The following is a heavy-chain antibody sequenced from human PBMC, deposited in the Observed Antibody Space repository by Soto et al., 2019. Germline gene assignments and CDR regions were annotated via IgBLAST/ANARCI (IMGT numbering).Heavy chain of an antibody. CDR1: GFGVTESGTD. CDR3: AREVVVVATAKVDR. J-gene: IGHJ5*02. CDR2: FYRGGRR. V-gene: IGHV3-53*03. D-gene: IGHD2-15*01. Sequence: EVQMVESGGGLIHPGGSLKLSCAVSGFGVTESGTDVSWIRQAPGKWLERVAAFYRGGRRNYAASVKCPFVISRDKSENSVVLQLNLVRVGDTAVYYCAREVVVVATAKVDRWGQGTMVIVSP.